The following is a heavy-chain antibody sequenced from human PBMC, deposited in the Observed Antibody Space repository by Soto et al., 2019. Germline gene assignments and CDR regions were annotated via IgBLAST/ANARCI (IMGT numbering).Heavy chain of an antibody. CDR3: ARVLLSATVVTPALAAFDI. CDR1: GYTFTGYY. J-gene: IGHJ3*02. D-gene: IGHD2-21*02. V-gene: IGHV1-2*04. Sequence: ASLKVSCKASGYTFTGYYMHWVRQAPGQGLEWMGWINPNSGGTNYAQKFQGWVTMTRDTSISTAYMELSRLRSDDTAVYYCARVLLSATVVTPALAAFDIWGQGTMVTVSS. CDR2: INPNSGGT.